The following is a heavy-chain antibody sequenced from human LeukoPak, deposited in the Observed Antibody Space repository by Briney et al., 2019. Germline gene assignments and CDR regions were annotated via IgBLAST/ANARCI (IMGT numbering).Heavy chain of an antibody. Sequence: SETLSLTCTVSGVSISSSYYYWGWIRQPPGKGLEWIGSIYYSGNTYYNASLKSQVSISIDTSKNQFSLRLTSVTAADTAVYYCARLSVSRSNFDYWGQGTLVTVSS. CDR3: ARLSVSRSNFDY. CDR1: GVSISSSYYY. D-gene: IGHD3-3*02. J-gene: IGHJ4*02. CDR2: IYYSGNT. V-gene: IGHV4-39*01.